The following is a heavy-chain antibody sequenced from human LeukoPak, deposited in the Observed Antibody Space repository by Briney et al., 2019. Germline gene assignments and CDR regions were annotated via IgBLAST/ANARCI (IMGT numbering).Heavy chain of an antibody. V-gene: IGHV3-21*01. CDR3: ARDPPPRIAVAGTLY. D-gene: IGHD6-19*01. J-gene: IGHJ4*02. Sequence: GGSLRLSCAASGFTFSSYSMNWVRQAPGKGLEWVSSISSSSSYIYYADSVKGRFTISRDNSKNTLYLQMNSLRAEDTAVYYCARDPPPRIAVAGTLYWGQGTLVTVSS. CDR1: GFTFSSYS. CDR2: ISSSSSYI.